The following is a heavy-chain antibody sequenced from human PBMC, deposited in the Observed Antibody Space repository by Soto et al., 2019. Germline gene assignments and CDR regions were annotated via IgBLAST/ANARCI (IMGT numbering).Heavy chain of an antibody. J-gene: IGHJ5*02. CDR1: GFTFSNYA. V-gene: IGHV3-64D*06. D-gene: IGHD3-22*01. Sequence: GGSLRLSCSASGFTFSNYAMHWVRQAPGRGLEYVSAIVRNGGSTYYADSVKGRFTISRDNSKNTLYLQMSSLRAEDTAVFYCVKEGYYYDSSGYYYGWFDPWGQGTLVTVSS. CDR3: VKEGYYYDSSGYYYGWFDP. CDR2: IVRNGGST.